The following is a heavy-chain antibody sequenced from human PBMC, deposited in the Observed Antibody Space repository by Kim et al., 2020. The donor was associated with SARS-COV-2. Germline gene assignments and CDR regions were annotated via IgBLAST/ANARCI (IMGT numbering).Heavy chain of an antibody. J-gene: IGHJ2*01. CDR3: AKDWYSGYDRRVWYFDL. Sequence: KGRLTITRDNAKNTLYLQMNSRRAEDTAVYYCAKDWYSGYDRRVWYFDLWGRGTLVTVSS. V-gene: IGHV3-23*01. D-gene: IGHD5-12*01.